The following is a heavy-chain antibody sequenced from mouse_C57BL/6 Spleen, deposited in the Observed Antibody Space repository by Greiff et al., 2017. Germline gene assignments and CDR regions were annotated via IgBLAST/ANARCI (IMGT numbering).Heavy chain of an antibody. CDR2: ISDGGSYT. CDR3: ARGWDGYLYYFDY. CDR1: GFTFSSYA. D-gene: IGHD2-3*01. V-gene: IGHV5-4*01. J-gene: IGHJ2*01. Sequence: EVHLVESGGGLVKPGGSLKLSCAASGFTFSSYAMSWVRQTPEKRLEWVATISDGGSYTYYPDNVKGRFTISKDNAKKHLYQQMSHLKSEDTAMYYCARGWDGYLYYFDYWGQGTTLTVSS.